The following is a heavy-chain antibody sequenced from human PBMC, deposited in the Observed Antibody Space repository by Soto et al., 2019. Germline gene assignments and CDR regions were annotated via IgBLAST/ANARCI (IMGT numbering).Heavy chain of an antibody. Sequence: QVPLVQSGAEVKEPGASVKVSCKASGYTFTTYGITWVRQAPGQGLEWMGWISAYNGDTNYAQKFQGRVTMTTGTSTSTAYMELRSLRSDDTVMYYCARVEYSSSPWDYWGQGTLVTVSS. CDR2: ISAYNGDT. V-gene: IGHV1-18*04. CDR1: GYTFTTYG. D-gene: IGHD6-19*01. J-gene: IGHJ4*02. CDR3: ARVEYSSSPWDY.